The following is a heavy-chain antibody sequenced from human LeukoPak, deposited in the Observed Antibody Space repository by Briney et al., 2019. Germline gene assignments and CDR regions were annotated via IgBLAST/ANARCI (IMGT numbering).Heavy chain of an antibody. Sequence: ASVKVSCKASGYTFTGYYMHWVRQAPGQGLEWMGWINPNSGGTNYAQKFQGRVTMTRDTSISTAYMELSRLRSDDTAVYHCARGIYSGYDCIGYWGQGTLVTVSS. J-gene: IGHJ4*02. D-gene: IGHD5-12*01. CDR2: INPNSGGT. CDR3: ARGIYSGYDCIGY. CDR1: GYTFTGYY. V-gene: IGHV1-2*02.